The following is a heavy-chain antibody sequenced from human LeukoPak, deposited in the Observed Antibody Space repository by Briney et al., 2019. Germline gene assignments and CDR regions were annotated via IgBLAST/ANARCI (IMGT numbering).Heavy chain of an antibody. Sequence: SGGSLRLSCEGSGFNFNDAWMSWIRQAPGKGLEWVGRVRTTAEGETTDYAAPVRGRFIISRDDSKNMVFLQMNRLETEDTAIYYCTAGLGKTDDDSCGQGTLVTVSS. V-gene: IGHV3-15*01. D-gene: IGHD4-11*01. CDR2: VRTTAEGETT. CDR3: TAGLGKTDDDS. J-gene: IGHJ4*02. CDR1: GFNFNDAW.